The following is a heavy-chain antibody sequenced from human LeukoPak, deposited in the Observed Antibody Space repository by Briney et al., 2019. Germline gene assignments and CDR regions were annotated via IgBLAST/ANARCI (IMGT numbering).Heavy chain of an antibody. J-gene: IGHJ6*04. V-gene: IGHV3-48*04. CDR1: GFTFSSYW. CDR2: ISSSGSTI. CDR3: ARDRKVPAAMYNYGMDV. Sequence: PGGSLRLSCAASGFTFSSYWMSWVRQAPGKGLEWVSYISSSGSTIYYADSVKGRFTISRDNAKNSLYLQMNSLRAEDTAVYYCARDRKVPAAMYNYGMDVWGKGTTVTVSS. D-gene: IGHD2-2*01.